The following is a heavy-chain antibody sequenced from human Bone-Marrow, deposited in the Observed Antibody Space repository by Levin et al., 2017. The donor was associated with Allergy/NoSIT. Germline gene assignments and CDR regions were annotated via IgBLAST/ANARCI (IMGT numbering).Heavy chain of an antibody. CDR3: ARHGGFCSGGRCYGGIYYYDLDV. V-gene: IGHV5-51*01. Sequence: GESLKISCQGSGYTFNNYWIAWVRQIPGKGLEWMGSFHPADSESKNNPSFQGQVTISADTSITTAYLQWGSLKASDSAIYYCARHGGFCSGGRCYGGIYYYDLDVWGQGTMVSVSS. CDR1: GYTFNNYW. CDR2: FHPADSES. J-gene: IGHJ6*02. D-gene: IGHD2-15*01.